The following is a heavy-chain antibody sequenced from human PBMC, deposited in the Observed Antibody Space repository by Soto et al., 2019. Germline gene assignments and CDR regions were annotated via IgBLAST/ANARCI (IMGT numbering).Heavy chain of an antibody. V-gene: IGHV2-5*02. CDR2: IYWDDDK. CDR1: GFSLTTSGVG. Sequence: QITLNESGPTVVRPTETLTLTCRFSGFSLTTSGVGVGWIRQSPGNAPEWLAHIYWDDDKRYSASLKSRLTITKDTSKNQVVLTVSDLDPTDTATYYCAHRVLRTVFGLVTTTAIYFDFWGQGTPVSVSS. D-gene: IGHD3-3*01. J-gene: IGHJ4*02. CDR3: AHRVLRTVFGLVTTTAIYFDF.